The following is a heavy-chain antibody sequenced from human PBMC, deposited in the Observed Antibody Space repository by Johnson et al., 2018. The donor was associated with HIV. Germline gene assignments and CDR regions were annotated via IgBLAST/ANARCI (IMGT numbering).Heavy chain of an antibody. CDR2: ISGSGIDI. V-gene: IGHV3-23*04. CDR1: GFTFNNFA. J-gene: IGHJ3*02. CDR3: ARPLGPPMVQGVIDAFDI. D-gene: IGHD3-10*01. Sequence: VQLVESGGGLVQPGGSLRLSCAASGFTFNNFAMSWVRQAPGKGLEWASGISGSGIDIYYADSVKGRFTISRDNAKNSLYLQMGSLRAEDTALYYCARPLGPPMVQGVIDAFDIWGQGTMVTVSS.